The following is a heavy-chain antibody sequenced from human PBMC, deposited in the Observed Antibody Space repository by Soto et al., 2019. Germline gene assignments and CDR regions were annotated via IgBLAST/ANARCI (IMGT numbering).Heavy chain of an antibody. V-gene: IGHV4-59*01. Sequence: TLSLTCTVSGGSINSYYWSWIRQPPGKGLEWIGYVYYSGSTNYNPSLKSRVTISVDRSKNQFSLKVKSVTAADTAMYYCARGKKMATTPFDSWGQGTLVTVSS. CDR1: GGSINSYY. CDR3: ARGKKMATTPFDS. D-gene: IGHD1-1*01. CDR2: VYYSGST. J-gene: IGHJ4*02.